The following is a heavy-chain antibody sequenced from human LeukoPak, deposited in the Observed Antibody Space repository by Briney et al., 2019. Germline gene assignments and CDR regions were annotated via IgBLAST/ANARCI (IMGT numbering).Heavy chain of an antibody. D-gene: IGHD2-15*01. J-gene: IGHJ2*01. V-gene: IGHV5-51*01. CDR3: ARRCSGGSCYPAWYFDL. Sequence: GESLKISCKGSGYSFTSYWIGWVRQMPGKGLEWMGIIYPGDSDTRYSPSFQGQVTISADKSISTAYLRWSSLKASDTAMYYCARRCSGGSCYPAWYFDLWGRGTLVTVSS. CDR2: IYPGDSDT. CDR1: GYSFTSYW.